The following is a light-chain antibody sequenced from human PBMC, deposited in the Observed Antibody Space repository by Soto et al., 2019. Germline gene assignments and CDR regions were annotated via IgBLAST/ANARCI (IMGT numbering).Light chain of an antibody. CDR3: HPAHCWPET. CDR2: DAS. CDR1: QSVGSD. V-gene: IGKV3-15*01. J-gene: IGKJ1*01. Sequence: EIVMTQSPANLSKSQGETATLCCRASQSVGSDVAWYQQKPGQAPRLLISDASTRAARLPARFSGSGSGTEFTLTIRCLFSEDIAVSYCHPAHCWPETFGQETSVDI.